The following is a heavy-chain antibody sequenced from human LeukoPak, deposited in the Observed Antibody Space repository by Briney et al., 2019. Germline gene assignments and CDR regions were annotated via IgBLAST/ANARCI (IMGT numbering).Heavy chain of an antibody. CDR2: IYYSGST. CDR3: ASHIIAVGAFDI. Sequence: NASETLSLTCTVSGDSISSYYWNWVRQPPGKGLEWIGYIYYSGSTNCNPSLKSRVTISIDTSKNQFSLKLSSVTAADTAVYYCASHIIAVGAFDIWGQGTMVTVSS. V-gene: IGHV4-59*08. CDR1: GDSISSYY. D-gene: IGHD6-19*01. J-gene: IGHJ3*02.